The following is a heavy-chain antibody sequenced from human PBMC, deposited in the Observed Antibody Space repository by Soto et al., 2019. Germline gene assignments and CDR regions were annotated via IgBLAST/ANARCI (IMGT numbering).Heavy chain of an antibody. D-gene: IGHD1-1*01. Sequence: PGGSLRLSCAASGFTFSSYAMSWVRQAPGKGLEWVSAISGSGGSTYYADSVKGRFTISRDSSKNTLYLQMNSLRAEDTAVYYCAKRQTGIYYYGMDVWGQGTTVTVS. CDR3: AKRQTGIYYYGMDV. CDR1: GFTFSSYA. CDR2: ISGSGGST. J-gene: IGHJ6*02. V-gene: IGHV3-23*01.